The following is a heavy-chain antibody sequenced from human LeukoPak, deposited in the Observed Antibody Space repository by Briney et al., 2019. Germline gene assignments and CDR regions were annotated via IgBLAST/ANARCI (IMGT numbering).Heavy chain of an antibody. Sequence: ASVKVSCKTSGYTFISYGISWVRQAPGQGLEWMGWISAYNGNTNYAQKFQGRVSMTTDTSTSTAHMELRSLRADDTAVYHCARDKGMVGYCSGGSCYWPFDYWGQGTLVIVSS. CDR3: ARDKGMVGYCSGGSCYWPFDY. D-gene: IGHD2-15*01. J-gene: IGHJ4*02. V-gene: IGHV1-18*01. CDR2: ISAYNGNT. CDR1: GYTFISYG.